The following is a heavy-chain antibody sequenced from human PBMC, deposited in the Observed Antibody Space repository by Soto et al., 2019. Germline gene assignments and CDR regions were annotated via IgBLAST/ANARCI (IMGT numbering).Heavy chain of an antibody. Sequence: PSETLSLTCAVYGGSFSGYYWSWIRQPPGKGLEWIGEINHSGSTNYNPSLKSRVTISVDTSKNQFSLKLSSVTAADTAVYYCARGASYIIDYYGMDVWGQGTTVTV. J-gene: IGHJ6*02. D-gene: IGHD1-26*01. CDR2: INHSGST. V-gene: IGHV4-34*01. CDR3: ARGASYIIDYYGMDV. CDR1: GGSFSGYY.